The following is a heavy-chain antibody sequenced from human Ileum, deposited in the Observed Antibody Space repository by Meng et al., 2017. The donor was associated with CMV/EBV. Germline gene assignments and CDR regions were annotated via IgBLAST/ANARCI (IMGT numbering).Heavy chain of an antibody. CDR2: ISGSGGST. D-gene: IGHD2-2*01. Sequence: GGSLRLSCAASGFTFSSYAMSWVRQAPGKGLEWVSAISGSGGSTYYADSVKGRFTISRDNSKSTLYLQMHSLRAEDTAVYYCAKSAFSFYYYGLDVWGQGTTVTVSS. J-gene: IGHJ6*02. CDR3: AKSAFSFYYYGLDV. V-gene: IGHV3-23*01. CDR1: GFTFSSYA.